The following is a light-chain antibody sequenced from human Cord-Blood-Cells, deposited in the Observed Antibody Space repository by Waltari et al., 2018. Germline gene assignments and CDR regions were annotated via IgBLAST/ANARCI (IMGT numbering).Light chain of an antibody. CDR1: QSVSSSS. V-gene: IGKV3-20*01. J-gene: IGKJ1*01. CDR3: QQYGSSPPWT. CDR2: GAS. Sequence: EIVLTQSPGTLSLSPGERATLSCRASQSVSSSSLAWYQQKPGQAPRLLIYGASSRATGIPDRVSGSGSGTDFTLTMSRLEPEDFAVYYCQQYGSSPPWTFGQGTKVEIK.